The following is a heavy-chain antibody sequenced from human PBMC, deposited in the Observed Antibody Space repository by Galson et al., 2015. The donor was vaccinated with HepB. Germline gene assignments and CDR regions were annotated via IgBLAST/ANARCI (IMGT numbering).Heavy chain of an antibody. J-gene: IGHJ4*02. D-gene: IGHD6-19*01. CDR2: IRSSSSYI. V-gene: IGHV3-21*01. CDR3: AREISGWYPAGGF. CDR1: GFTFSSYS. Sequence: SLRLSCAASGFTFSSYSMNWVRQAPGTGLEWVSSIRSSSSYIYYADSVKGRFTISRDNAQNSLYLQMNSLRAEDAAVYYCAREISGWYPAGGFGGQGTLVTVSS.